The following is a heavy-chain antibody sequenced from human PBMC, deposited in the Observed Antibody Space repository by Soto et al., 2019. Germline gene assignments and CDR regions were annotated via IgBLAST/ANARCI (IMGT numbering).Heavy chain of an antibody. CDR1: GVSISSYY. V-gene: IGHV4-4*07. CDR3: ARDTGYSYGAAYDY. CDR2: IFNGGST. D-gene: IGHD5-18*01. J-gene: IGHJ4*02. Sequence: TSETLSLTCTVSGVSISSYYWNWIRQPAGKGLEWIGRIFNGGSTSYNPSLKSRVTMSLDTSKNQLSLKLTSVAAADTAVYYCARDTGYSYGAAYDYWGQGTLVTVSS.